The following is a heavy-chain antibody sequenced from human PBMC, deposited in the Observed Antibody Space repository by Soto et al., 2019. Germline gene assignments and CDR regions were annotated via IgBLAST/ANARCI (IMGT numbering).Heavy chain of an antibody. J-gene: IGHJ1*01. CDR1: GYTFTSYG. D-gene: IGHD3-16*01. V-gene: IGHV1-18*01. Sequence: QVQLVQSGAEVKKPGASVKVSCKASGYTFTSYGISWVRQAPGQGLEWMGWISAYNGNTNYAQKLQGRVTMTTDTSTSTAYMGVGRLRSDETAGYYCAGEWGGGDEGEYFQHWGQGTLVTVSS. CDR2: ISAYNGNT. CDR3: AGEWGGGDEGEYFQH.